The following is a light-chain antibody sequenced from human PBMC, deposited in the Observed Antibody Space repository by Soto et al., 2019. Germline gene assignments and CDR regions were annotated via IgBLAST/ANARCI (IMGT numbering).Light chain of an antibody. V-gene: IGLV2-14*01. CDR2: EVS. Sequence: QSALTQPASVSGSPGQSITISCTGTSSDVGTYNYVSWYQHHPGKAPKLIIYEVSNRPSGVSNRFSGSKSGSTASLTISGLQVEDEADYHCTSYTRDTALVFGTGTKLTVL. CDR1: SSDVGTYNY. J-gene: IGLJ1*01. CDR3: TSYTRDTALV.